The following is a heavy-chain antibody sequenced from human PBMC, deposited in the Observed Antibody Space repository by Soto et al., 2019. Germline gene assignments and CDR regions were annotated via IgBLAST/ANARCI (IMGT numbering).Heavy chain of an antibody. D-gene: IGHD3-3*01. CDR3: ARLFYDFWSGYYLDY. CDR2: IYSGGST. V-gene: IGHV3-66*04. J-gene: IGHJ4*02. CDR1: GFTVSSNY. Sequence: GGSLRLSCAASGFTVSSNYMSWVRQAPGKGLEWVSVIYSGGSTYYADSVKGRFIISRDNSKNTLYLQMNSLRAEDTAVYYCARLFYDFWSGYYLDYWGQGTLVTVSS.